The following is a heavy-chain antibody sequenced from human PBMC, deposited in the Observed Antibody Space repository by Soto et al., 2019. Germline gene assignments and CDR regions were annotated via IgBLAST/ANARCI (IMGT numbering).Heavy chain of an antibody. D-gene: IGHD2-15*01. CDR2: ISAYNGNT. Sequence: ASVKVSCKASGYTFTSYGISRVRQAPGQGLEWMGWISAYNGNTNYAQKLQGRVTMTTDTSTSTAYMELRSLRSDDTAVYYCARDRSVAVWFDPWGQGTLVTVSS. CDR1: GYTFTSYG. CDR3: ARDRSVAVWFDP. V-gene: IGHV1-18*01. J-gene: IGHJ5*02.